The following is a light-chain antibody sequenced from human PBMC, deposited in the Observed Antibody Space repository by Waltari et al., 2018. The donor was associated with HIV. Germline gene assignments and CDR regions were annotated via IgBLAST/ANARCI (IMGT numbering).Light chain of an antibody. V-gene: IGLV6-57*02. CDR2: ENN. J-gene: IGLJ3*02. CDR1: SGSIAGNY. CDR3: QSYDSNNQGV. Sequence: NFMLTQPHSVSESPGKTVIIYCTGSSGSIAGNYVQWFQQRPGSAPTTVIYENNQRPPGVPDRFSGSIDTSSTSASLTTSGLKTDDEADYYCQSYDSNNQGVIGGGTKLTVL.